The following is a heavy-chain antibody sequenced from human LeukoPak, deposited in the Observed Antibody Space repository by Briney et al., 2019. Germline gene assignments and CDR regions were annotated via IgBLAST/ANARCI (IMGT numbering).Heavy chain of an antibody. CDR1: GGSVSSGTYY. V-gene: IGHV4-61*01. D-gene: IGHD5-12*01. Sequence: KASETLSLTCTVSGGSVSSGTYYWSRIRQPPGKGLEWIGYIYYSGSTNYNPSLKSRVTISVDTSKNQFSLKLSSVTAADTAVYYCARRSGYDSYYFDYWGQGTLVTVSS. CDR2: IYYSGST. CDR3: ARRSGYDSYYFDY. J-gene: IGHJ4*02.